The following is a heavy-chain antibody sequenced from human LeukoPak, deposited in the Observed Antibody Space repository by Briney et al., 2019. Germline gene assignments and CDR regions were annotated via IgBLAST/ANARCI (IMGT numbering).Heavy chain of an antibody. D-gene: IGHD3-22*01. CDR3: ARARYYDEPKPTPPQH. Sequence: GASVKVSFKASGYTFTSYDINWVRQATGQGLEWMGWMNPNSGNTGYAQKFQGRVTMTRNTSISTAYMELSSLRSEDTAVYYCARARYYDEPKPTPPQHWGQGTLVTVSS. CDR2: MNPNSGNT. V-gene: IGHV1-8*02. J-gene: IGHJ1*01. CDR1: GYTFTSYD.